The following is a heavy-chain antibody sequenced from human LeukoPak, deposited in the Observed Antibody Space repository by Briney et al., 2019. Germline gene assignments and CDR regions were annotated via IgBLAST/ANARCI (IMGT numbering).Heavy chain of an antibody. CDR3: AKDDYDFWSGYLY. J-gene: IGHJ4*02. CDR2: ISGSGGST. D-gene: IGHD3-3*01. Sequence: GGSLRLSCAASGFTFSSYAMSWVRQAPGKGLEWVSAISGSGGSTYYADSVKGRFTISRDNSKNALYLQMNSLRAEDTAVYYCAKDDYDFWSGYLYWGQGTLVTVSS. CDR1: GFTFSSYA. V-gene: IGHV3-23*01.